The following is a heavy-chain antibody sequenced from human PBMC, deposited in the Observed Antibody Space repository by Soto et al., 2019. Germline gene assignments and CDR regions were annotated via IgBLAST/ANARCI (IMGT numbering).Heavy chain of an antibody. CDR3: ARDQSFDRSYYYGIDV. Sequence: QVQLVQSGAEVKKPGASVKVSCKSSGYPFTHYGITWVRQAPGQGLEWMGWISPFNGNTNYGQTLQGRVTLTTDTSTCTVYMELRSLRSDETAVYYCARDQSFDRSYYYGIDVWGQGTTVTVSS. CDR1: GYPFTHYG. J-gene: IGHJ6*02. V-gene: IGHV1-18*01. CDR2: ISPFNGNT. D-gene: IGHD3-10*01.